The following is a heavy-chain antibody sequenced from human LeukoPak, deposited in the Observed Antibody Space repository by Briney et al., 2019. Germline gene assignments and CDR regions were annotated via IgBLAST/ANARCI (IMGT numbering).Heavy chain of an antibody. CDR1: GFTFSSYA. J-gene: IGHJ4*02. D-gene: IGHD3-9*01. V-gene: IGHV3-23*01. CDR2: IGASGGST. Sequence: PGGSLRLSCATSGFTFSSYAMSWVRQAPGKGLEWVAGIGASGGSTYYADSVKGRFTISRDNSKNTLYLQMNSLRTEDTAVYYCAKAEGYDISTGLDYWGQGTLVTVSS. CDR3: AKAEGYDISTGLDY.